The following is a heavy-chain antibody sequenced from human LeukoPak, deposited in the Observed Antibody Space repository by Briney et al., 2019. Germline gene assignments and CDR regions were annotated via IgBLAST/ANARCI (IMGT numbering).Heavy chain of an antibody. Sequence: GGSLRLSCAASGFTFSNAWMSWVRQAPGKGLEWVGRIKSKTDGGTTDYAAPVKGRFTISRDDPKNTLYLQMNSLKTEDTAVYYCTTTMDTAMAPFDYWGQGTLVTVSS. D-gene: IGHD5-18*01. J-gene: IGHJ4*02. V-gene: IGHV3-15*01. CDR3: TTTMDTAMAPFDY. CDR1: GFTFSNAW. CDR2: IKSKTDGGTT.